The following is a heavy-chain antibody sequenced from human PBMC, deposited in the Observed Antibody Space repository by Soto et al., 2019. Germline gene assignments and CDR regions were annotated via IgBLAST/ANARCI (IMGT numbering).Heavy chain of an antibody. V-gene: IGHV3-9*01. D-gene: IGHD3-10*01. CDR2: ISWNSGSI. Sequence: EVQLVESGGGLVQPGRSLRLSCAASGFTFDDYAMHWVRQAPGKGLEWVSGISWNSGSIGYADSVKGRFTISRDNAKNSLYLQMNRLRAEDTDLYYCAKDSQRLGSGSSDYWGQGTLVTVSS. CDR1: GFTFDDYA. CDR3: AKDSQRLGSGSSDY. J-gene: IGHJ4*02.